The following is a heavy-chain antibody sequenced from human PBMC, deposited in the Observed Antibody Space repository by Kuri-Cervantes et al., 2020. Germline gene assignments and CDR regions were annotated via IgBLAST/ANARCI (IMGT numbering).Heavy chain of an antibody. Sequence: SVKVSCKASGGTFSSYAISWVRQAPGQGLEWMGGIIPILGTANYAQKFQGRVTITTDESTSTAYMELSSLRSEDTAVYYCARSKAGRDAFDIWGQGTMVTVSS. CDR2: IIPILGTA. D-gene: IGHD6-13*01. V-gene: IGHV1-69*05. CDR1: GGTFSSYA. CDR3: ARSKAGRDAFDI. J-gene: IGHJ3*02.